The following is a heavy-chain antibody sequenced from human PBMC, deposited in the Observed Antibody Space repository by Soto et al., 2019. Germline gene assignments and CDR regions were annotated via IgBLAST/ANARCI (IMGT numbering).Heavy chain of an antibody. CDR1: GFSLSTSGVG. CDR3: AHTIAKLGEGMVRGVIITFDY. D-gene: IGHD3-10*01. Sequence: SGPTLVNPTQTLTLTCTFSGFSLSTSGVGVGWIRQPPGKALEWLALIYWNDDKRYSPSPKSRLTITKDTSKNQVVLTMTNMDPVDTATYYCAHTIAKLGEGMVRGVIITFDYWGQGTLVTVSS. J-gene: IGHJ4*02. CDR2: IYWNDDK. V-gene: IGHV2-5*01.